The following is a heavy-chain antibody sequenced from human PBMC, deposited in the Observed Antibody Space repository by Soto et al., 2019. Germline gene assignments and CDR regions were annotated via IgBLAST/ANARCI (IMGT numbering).Heavy chain of an antibody. Sequence: KTSETLSLTCTVSGGSVSSGSYYWSWIRQPPGKGLEWIGYIYYSGSTNYNPSLKSRVTISVDTSKNQFSLKLSSVTAADTAVYYCAGLGGENWFDPWGQGTLVTVSS. CDR3: AGLGGENWFDP. J-gene: IGHJ5*02. D-gene: IGHD3-16*01. CDR2: IYYSGST. CDR1: GGSVSSGSYY. V-gene: IGHV4-61*01.